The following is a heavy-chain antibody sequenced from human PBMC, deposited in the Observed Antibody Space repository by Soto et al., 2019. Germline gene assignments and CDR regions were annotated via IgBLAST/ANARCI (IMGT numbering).Heavy chain of an antibody. CDR3: AKSGFVGNWFDP. D-gene: IGHD3-10*01. Sequence: GGSLRLSCAASGFTFSSYAMSWVRQAPGKGLEWVSAISGSGGSTYYADSVKGRFTISRDNSKNTLYLQMNSLRAEETAVYYCAKSGFVGNWFDPWGQGTLVTVSS. J-gene: IGHJ5*02. CDR2: ISGSGGST. CDR1: GFTFSSYA. V-gene: IGHV3-23*01.